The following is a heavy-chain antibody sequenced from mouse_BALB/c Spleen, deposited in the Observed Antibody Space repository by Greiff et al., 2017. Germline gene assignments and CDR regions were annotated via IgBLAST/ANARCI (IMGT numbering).Heavy chain of an antibody. J-gene: IGHJ1*01. CDR1: GFTFSSYA. V-gene: IGHV5-6-5*01. D-gene: IGHD2-4*01. CDR3: ARGGDYDYDWYLDV. Sequence: EVMLVESGGGLVKPGGSLKLSCAASGFTFSSYAMSWVRQTPEKRLEWVASISSGGSTYYPDSVKGRFTISRDNARNILYLQMSSLRSEDTAMYYCARGGDYDYDWYLDVWGGGTTVTVSS. CDR2: ISSGGST.